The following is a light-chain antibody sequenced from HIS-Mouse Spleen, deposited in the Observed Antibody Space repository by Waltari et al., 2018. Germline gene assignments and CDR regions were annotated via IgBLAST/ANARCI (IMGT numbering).Light chain of an antibody. CDR1: SSYVGGYNY. CDR3: SSYTSSSTF. V-gene: IGLV2-14*01. Sequence: QSALTQPASVSGSPGQSITISCTGTSSYVGGYNYVSWYQQHPGKAPKLMIYEVSNRPSGVSNRFSGSKSGNTDSLTISGLQAEDEADYYCSSYTSSSTFFGTGTKVTVL. CDR2: EVS. J-gene: IGLJ1*01.